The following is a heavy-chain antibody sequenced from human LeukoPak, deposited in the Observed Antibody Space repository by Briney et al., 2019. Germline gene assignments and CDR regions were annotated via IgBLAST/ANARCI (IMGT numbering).Heavy chain of an antibody. CDR1: GFTFSDYS. J-gene: IGHJ4*02. V-gene: IGHV3-48*02. CDR3: ARDTVGDV. CDR2: ISRSSSTI. Sequence: GGSLRLSCAASGFTFSDYSMNWVRQAPGEGLKWISYISRSSSTICYADSVKGRFTISRDNAKNSLYLQMNSLRDEDTGVFYCARDTVGDVWGQGTLVTVSS.